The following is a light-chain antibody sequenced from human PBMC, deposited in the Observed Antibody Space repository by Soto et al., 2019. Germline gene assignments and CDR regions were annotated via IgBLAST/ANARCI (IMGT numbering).Light chain of an antibody. V-gene: IGLV2-14*01. CDR3: SSYTSTSTLVL. J-gene: IGLJ2*01. CDR1: NSDVGHYNY. CDR2: EVS. Sequence: QSALTQPASVSASPGQSITISCTGTNSDVGHYNYVSWYQWHPGKVPKLIIFEVSDRPSGVSARFSGSKSGNTASLTISELQAEDEADYFCSSYTSTSTLVLFGGGTQLTVL.